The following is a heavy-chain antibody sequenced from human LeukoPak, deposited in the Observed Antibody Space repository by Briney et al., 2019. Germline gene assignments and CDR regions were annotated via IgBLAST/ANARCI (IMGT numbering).Heavy chain of an antibody. V-gene: IGHV1-46*01. D-gene: IGHD2-8*01. Sequence: GASVKVSCKASGYTFTSYYIHWVRQAPGQGLEWMGVINPSGGGTSYAQKFQGRVTMTRDTSTSTVYMDLRSLRSEDTAVYFCARDMLAVPSNWLAPWGQGTLVTVSS. CDR1: GYTFTSYY. CDR3: ARDMLAVPSNWLAP. J-gene: IGHJ5*02. CDR2: INPSGGGT.